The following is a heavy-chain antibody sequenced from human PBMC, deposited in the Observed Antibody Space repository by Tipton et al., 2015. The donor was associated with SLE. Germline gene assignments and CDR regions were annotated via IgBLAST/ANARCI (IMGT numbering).Heavy chain of an antibody. CDR1: GFTFSSYA. J-gene: IGHJ6*02. CDR2: ISYDGSNK. Sequence: SLRLSCAASGFTFSSYAMHWVRQAPGKGLEWVAVISYDGSNKYYADSVKGRFTISRDNSKNTLYLQMNSLRAEDTAVYYCAKDPNGLYGIDVWGQGTTVTGSS. CDR3: AKDPNGLYGIDV. V-gene: IGHV3-30-3*01. D-gene: IGHD6-19*01.